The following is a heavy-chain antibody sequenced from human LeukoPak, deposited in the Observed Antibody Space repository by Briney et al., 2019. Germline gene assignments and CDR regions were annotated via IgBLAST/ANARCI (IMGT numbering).Heavy chain of an antibody. CDR3: ARGGLTIFGVAVAFDI. CDR2: VKKDVSEK. D-gene: IGHD3-3*01. J-gene: IGHJ3*02. CDR1: GFTFSNYW. V-gene: IGHV3-7*01. Sequence: GGSLRLSCIASGFTFSNYWMSWVRQAPGKGLEWVASVKKDVSEKYYVDSVKGRFTLSRDNAKNSLYLQMNSLRAEDTAVYYCARGGLTIFGVAVAFDIWGQGTMVTASS.